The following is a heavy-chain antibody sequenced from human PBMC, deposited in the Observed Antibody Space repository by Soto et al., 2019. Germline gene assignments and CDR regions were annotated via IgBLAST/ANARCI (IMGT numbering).Heavy chain of an antibody. CDR2: IYYSGST. Sequence: SETLSLTCTVSGGSISSYYWSWIRQPPGKGLEWIGYIYYSGSTNYNPSLKSRVTISVDTSKNQFSLKLSSVTAADTAVYYCARHWGGYDPFDYWGQGTLVTVSS. V-gene: IGHV4-59*08. CDR3: ARHWGGYDPFDY. J-gene: IGHJ4*02. CDR1: GGSISSYY. D-gene: IGHD5-12*01.